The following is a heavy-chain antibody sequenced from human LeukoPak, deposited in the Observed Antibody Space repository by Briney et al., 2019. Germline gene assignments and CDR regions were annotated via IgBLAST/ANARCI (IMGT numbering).Heavy chain of an antibody. V-gene: IGHV3-23*01. D-gene: IGHD3-22*01. Sequence: GGSLRLSCAASGFAFSSYEMNWVRQAPGKGLEWVSAISGSGGSTYYADSVKGRFTISRDNSKNTLYLQMNSLRAEDTAVYYCAKGTRRNYYDSSGYYGDAFDIWGQGTMVTVSS. CDR2: ISGSGGST. CDR3: AKGTRRNYYDSSGYYGDAFDI. CDR1: GFAFSSYE. J-gene: IGHJ3*02.